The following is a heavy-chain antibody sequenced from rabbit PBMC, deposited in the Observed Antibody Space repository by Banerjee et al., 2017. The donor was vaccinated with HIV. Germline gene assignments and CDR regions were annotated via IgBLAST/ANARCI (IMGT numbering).Heavy chain of an antibody. CDR2: IYAGSSGDT. CDR1: GFSFSSYA. D-gene: IGHD6-1*01. J-gene: IGHJ4*01. V-gene: IGHV1S40*01. Sequence: QSLEESGGDLVKPGASLTLTCTASGFSFSSYAMCWVRQAPGKGLEWIACIYAGSSGDTDYANWAKGRFTISKTSSTTVTLQMTSLTAADTATYFCARVGDAGYATYGYTFKLWGPGTLVTVS. CDR3: ARVGDAGYATYGYTFKL.